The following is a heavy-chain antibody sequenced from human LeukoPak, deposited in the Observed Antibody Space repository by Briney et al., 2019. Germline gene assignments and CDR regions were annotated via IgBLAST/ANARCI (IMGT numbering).Heavy chain of an antibody. V-gene: IGHV1-2*02. CDR2: INPKNGGS. J-gene: IGHJ5*02. CDR1: GGTFSSYA. D-gene: IGHD3-16*01. Sequence: GASVKVSCKASGGTFSSYAISWVRQAPGQGLGWVGWINPKNGGSNYAQKFQGRVTMTRDRSISTAYMELSRLTSDDTAVYYCARASFWESPINWFAPWGQGTLVTVSS. CDR3: ARASFWESPINWFAP.